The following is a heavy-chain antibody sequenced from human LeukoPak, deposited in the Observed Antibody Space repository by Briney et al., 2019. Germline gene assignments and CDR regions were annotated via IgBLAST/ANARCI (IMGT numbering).Heavy chain of an antibody. V-gene: IGHV3-74*01. Sequence: PGGSLRLSCAASGFTFSDYWMHWVRQAPGKGLVGVSRINSDGRITSYADSVKGRFTISRDNAKNTLYLQMNSLRAEDTAVYYCARDIGRSYYYDSSGYHWGQGTLVTVSS. CDR1: GFTFSDYW. CDR3: ARDIGRSYYYDSSGYH. CDR2: INSDGRIT. J-gene: IGHJ5*02. D-gene: IGHD3-22*01.